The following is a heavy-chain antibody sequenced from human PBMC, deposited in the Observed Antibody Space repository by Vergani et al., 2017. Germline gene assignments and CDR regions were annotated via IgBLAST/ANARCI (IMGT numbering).Heavy chain of an antibody. CDR3: ARLRQWEPPIGY. CDR2: IYHSGST. J-gene: IGHJ4*02. V-gene: IGHV4-38-2*01. CDR1: GYSISSGYY. Sequence: QVQLQESGPGLVKPSETLSLTCAVSGYSISSGYYWGWIRQPPGKGLEWVGIIYHSGSTYYNPSVKSRVTISVDTSKNQFSLKLSAVTAADTAVYYCARLRQWEPPIGYWGQGTLVTVSS. D-gene: IGHD1-26*01.